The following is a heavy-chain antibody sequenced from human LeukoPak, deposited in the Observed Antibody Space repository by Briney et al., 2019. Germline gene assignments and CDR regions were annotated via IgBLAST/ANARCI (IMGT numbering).Heavy chain of an antibody. D-gene: IGHD3-22*01. CDR3: ARRPAYYYDSSGYYYFDY. CDR2: IKEDGSEK. J-gene: IGHJ4*02. Sequence: GGSLRLSCAASGFTVSSNYMSWVRQAPGKGLEWVANIKEDGSEKYYVDSVKGRFTISRDNAKNSLFLQVNSLRAEDTAVYYCARRPAYYYDSSGYYYFDYWGQGTLVTVSS. CDR1: GFTVSSNY. V-gene: IGHV3-7*01.